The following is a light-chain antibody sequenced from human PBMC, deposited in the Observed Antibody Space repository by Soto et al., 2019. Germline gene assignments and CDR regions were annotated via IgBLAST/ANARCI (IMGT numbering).Light chain of an antibody. V-gene: IGLV2-14*01. Sequence: QSVLTQPASVSGSPGQSIAISCTGTSSDVCTYDYVSWYQQYPDKAPKLIIYEVTQRPSGVSNRFSGSKSGNTASLIISGLQAEDEADYYCSSHTSVNTRVFGTGTKVTVL. CDR2: EVT. CDR1: SSDVCTYDY. CDR3: SSHTSVNTRV. J-gene: IGLJ1*01.